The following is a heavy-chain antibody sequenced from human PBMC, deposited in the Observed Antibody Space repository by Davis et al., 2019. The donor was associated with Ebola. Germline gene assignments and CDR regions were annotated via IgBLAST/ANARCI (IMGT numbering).Heavy chain of an antibody. J-gene: IGHJ1*01. Sequence: SETLSLTCTVSGESVRSFYWSWIRQPPGKGLEWIGYIYNSGSTNYNPSLKSRVTISADTSKNQFSLKLSSVAAADTAVYYCARGKVGATSGWGRGTLVTVSS. V-gene: IGHV4-59*02. CDR2: IYNSGST. D-gene: IGHD1-26*01. CDR3: ARGKVGATSG. CDR1: GESVRSFY.